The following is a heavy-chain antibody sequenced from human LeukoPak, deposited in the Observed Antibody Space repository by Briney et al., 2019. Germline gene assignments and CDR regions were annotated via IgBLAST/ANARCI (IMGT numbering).Heavy chain of an antibody. J-gene: IGHJ6*02. V-gene: IGHV1-8*01. CDR2: MNPNSGNT. D-gene: IGHD6-13*01. CDR1: GYTFTSYD. Sequence: ASAKVSCKASGYTFTSYDINWVRQATGQGLERMGWMNPNSGNTGYAQKFQGRVTMTRNTSISTAYMELSSLRSEDTAVYYCARNKASSSWYGYIIYYYYGMDVWGQGTTVTVSS. CDR3: ARNKASSSWYGYIIYYYYGMDV.